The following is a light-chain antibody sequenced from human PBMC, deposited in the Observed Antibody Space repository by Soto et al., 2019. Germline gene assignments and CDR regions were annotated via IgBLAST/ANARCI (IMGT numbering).Light chain of an antibody. Sequence: EIVMTQSPATLSVSPGERATLSCRASESVSSNLAGYQQKPGQAPRILIYGASTRATGIPARFSCSGSGTEFTLTISSLQSEDYAVYYCQQYNNWPFTFGPGTKVDIK. CDR1: ESVSSN. CDR3: QQYNNWPFT. CDR2: GAS. V-gene: IGKV3-15*01. J-gene: IGKJ3*01.